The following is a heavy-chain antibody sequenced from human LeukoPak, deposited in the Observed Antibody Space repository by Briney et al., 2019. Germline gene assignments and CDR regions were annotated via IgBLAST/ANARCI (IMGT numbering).Heavy chain of an antibody. CDR2: FYYCGAT. J-gene: IGHJ4*02. D-gene: IGHD5-24*01. CDR3: ARSNARDGYNFGY. CDR1: GGSISISY. V-gene: IGHV4-59*08. Sequence: PSETLSLTCTVSGGSISISYWILIRQPPGKGLEGIVYFYYCGATNYNPSIKSPVTISRDTSTTQLSLQMLSMPAVDTAVSYCARSNARDGYNFGYWGQGNLVTVSS.